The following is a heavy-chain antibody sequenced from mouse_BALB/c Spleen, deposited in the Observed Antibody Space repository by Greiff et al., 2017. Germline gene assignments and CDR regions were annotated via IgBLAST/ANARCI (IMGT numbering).Heavy chain of an antibody. CDR1: GYSITSDYA. CDR2: ISYSGST. Sequence: EVKVEESGPGLVKPSQSLSLTCTVTGYSITSDYAWNWIRQFPGNKLEWMGYISYSGSTSYNPSLKSRISITRDTSKNQFFLQLNSVTTEDTATYYCARSYPDFDYWGQGTTLTVSS. CDR3: ARSYPDFDY. V-gene: IGHV3-2*02. J-gene: IGHJ2*01. D-gene: IGHD6-5*01.